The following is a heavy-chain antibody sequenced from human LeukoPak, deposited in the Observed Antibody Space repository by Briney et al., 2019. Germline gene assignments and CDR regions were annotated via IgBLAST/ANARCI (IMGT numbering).Heavy chain of an antibody. CDR1: GFTFSSYA. V-gene: IGHV3-21*04. Sequence: GGSLRLSCAASGFTFSSYAMNWVRQAPGKGLEWVSSISTSSRYIYYADSVKGRFIISRDNAKNSLYLQMNSLRAADTAVYYCAKSRVRYSLDYFDYWGQGTPVTVSS. CDR2: ISTSSRYI. CDR3: AKSRVRYSLDYFDY. J-gene: IGHJ4*02. D-gene: IGHD5-18*01.